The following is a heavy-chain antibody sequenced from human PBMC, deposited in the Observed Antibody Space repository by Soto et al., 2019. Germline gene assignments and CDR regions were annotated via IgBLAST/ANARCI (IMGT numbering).Heavy chain of an antibody. Sequence: SETLSLTCTVSGGSISSHYWSWIRQPPGKGLEWIGHIYYLGSTSYNPSLKSRVTMSVDTSKNQFSLKLSSVTAADTAVYYCARFLATATTVGDAFEIWGQGTLVTVSS. CDR2: IYYLGST. CDR1: GGSISSHY. D-gene: IGHD5-12*01. CDR3: ARFLATATTVGDAFEI. J-gene: IGHJ3*02. V-gene: IGHV4-59*11.